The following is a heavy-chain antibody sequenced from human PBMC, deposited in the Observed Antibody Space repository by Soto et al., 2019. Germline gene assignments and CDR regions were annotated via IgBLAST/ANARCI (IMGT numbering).Heavy chain of an antibody. CDR2: IIPIFGTA. V-gene: IGHV1-69*13. CDR1: GGTFSSYA. D-gene: IGHD5-18*01. Sequence: SVKVSCKASGGTFSSYAISWVRQAPGQGLEWMGGIIPIFGTANYAQKFQGRVTITADESTSTAYMELSSLRSEDTAVYYCASKYSYGLVDYYYYGMDVWGQGTTVTVYS. CDR3: ASKYSYGLVDYYYYGMDV. J-gene: IGHJ6*02.